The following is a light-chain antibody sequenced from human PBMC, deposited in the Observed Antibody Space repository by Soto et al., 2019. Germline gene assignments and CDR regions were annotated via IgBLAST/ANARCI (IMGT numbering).Light chain of an antibody. Sequence: ALTQPRSVSGSPGQSVTISCTGTSSDVGLYDYVSWYHQHPGKAPKLLIYDVTKRPSGVPDRFSGSKSGNTASLTISGLQAQDEGHYYCCSSSGSYTYVFGIGTKVTVL. CDR1: SSDVGLYDY. CDR3: CSSSGSYTYV. CDR2: DVT. J-gene: IGLJ1*01. V-gene: IGLV2-11*01.